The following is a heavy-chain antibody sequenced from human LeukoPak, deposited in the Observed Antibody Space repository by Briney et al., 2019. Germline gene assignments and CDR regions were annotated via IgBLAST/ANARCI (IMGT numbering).Heavy chain of an antibody. Sequence: SVKVSCKASGGTFSSYAISWVRQAPGQGLEWMGGIIPIFGTANYAQKFQDRVTITADKSTSTAYMELSSLRSEDTAVYYCARAGIAAAGSVNWFDPWGQGTLVTVSS. J-gene: IGHJ5*02. CDR1: GGTFSSYA. V-gene: IGHV1-69*06. CDR3: ARAGIAAAGSVNWFDP. D-gene: IGHD6-13*01. CDR2: IIPIFGTA.